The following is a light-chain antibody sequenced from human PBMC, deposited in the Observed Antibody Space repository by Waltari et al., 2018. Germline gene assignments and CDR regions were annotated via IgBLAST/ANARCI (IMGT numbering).Light chain of an antibody. CDR2: GAS. CDR3: QQYDISPLT. J-gene: IGKJ4*01. CDR1: QTVRSTY. Sequence: CRASQTVRSTYLALYQQKPGQAPTRLIYGASSRATGIPDRFSGRGSGTDFSLTISSLEPEDFAVYYCQQYDISPLTFGGGTKVEIK. V-gene: IGKV3-20*01.